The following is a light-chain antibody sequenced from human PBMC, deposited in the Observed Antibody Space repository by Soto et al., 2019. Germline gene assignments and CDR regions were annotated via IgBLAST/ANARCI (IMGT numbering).Light chain of an antibody. CDR2: KAS. V-gene: IGKV1-5*03. Sequence: DIQMTQSPSTLSATVGDRVPITCRASQSISTWLAWYQQEPGKAPKLLIHKASTLKSGVPSRFSGSGSGTDFTLTISSLQSEDFATYYCQQANSFPMTFGQGTRVEIK. CDR3: QQANSFPMT. J-gene: IGKJ5*01. CDR1: QSISTW.